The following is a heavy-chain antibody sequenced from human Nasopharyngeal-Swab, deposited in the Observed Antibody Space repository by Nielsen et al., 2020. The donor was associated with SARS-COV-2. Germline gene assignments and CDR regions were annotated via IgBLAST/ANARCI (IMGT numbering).Heavy chain of an antibody. CDR2: IYYSGST. CDR1: GGSISSYY. Sequence: GSLRLSCTVSGGSISSYYWSWIRQPPGKGLEWIGYIYYSGSTNYNPSLKSRVTISVDTSKNQFSLKLSSVTAADTAVYYCARGRYSSSWYGLIWYFDLWGRGTLVTVSS. D-gene: IGHD6-13*01. V-gene: IGHV4-59*01. CDR3: ARGRYSSSWYGLIWYFDL. J-gene: IGHJ2*01.